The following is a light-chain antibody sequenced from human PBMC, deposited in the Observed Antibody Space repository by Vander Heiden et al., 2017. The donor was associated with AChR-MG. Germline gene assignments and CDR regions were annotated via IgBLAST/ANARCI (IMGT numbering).Light chain of an antibody. V-gene: IGKV3-15*01. Sequence: EIVMTQSPATLSVSPGERATLSCRASQSVSSNLAWYQQKPGQAPRLLIYGASPRATGIPARFSGSGSGTEFTLTISSLQSEDFAVYYCQQYNNWAFFGPGTKVDIK. CDR3: QQYNNWAF. CDR2: GAS. CDR1: QSVSSN. J-gene: IGKJ3*01.